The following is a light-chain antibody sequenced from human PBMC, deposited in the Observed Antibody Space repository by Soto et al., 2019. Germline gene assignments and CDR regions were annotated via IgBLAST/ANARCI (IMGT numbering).Light chain of an antibody. CDR2: AAS. CDR3: QQSYKTPYT. CDR1: QSISNY. Sequence: IQMTQSPSSLSASVGDRVTITCRASQSISNYLSWYQQKPEKAPELLIYAASSLQSGVPSRFSGSGSGTDFALTISSLQPGDFATYYCQQSYKTPYTFGQGTKLEIK. J-gene: IGKJ2*01. V-gene: IGKV1-39*01.